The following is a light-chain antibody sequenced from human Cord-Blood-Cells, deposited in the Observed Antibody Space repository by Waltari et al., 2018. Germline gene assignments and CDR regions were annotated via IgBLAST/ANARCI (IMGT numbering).Light chain of an antibody. Sequence: QSALTQPPSASGSPGQSVTISCTGPRRDVGGYNSVSWYQQHPGKAPKLMIYEVSKRPSGVPDRFSGSKSGNTASLTVSGLQAEDEADYYCSSYAGSNNLVFGGGTKLTVL. CDR3: SSYAGSNNLV. CDR2: EVS. CDR1: RRDVGGYNS. V-gene: IGLV2-8*01. J-gene: IGLJ2*01.